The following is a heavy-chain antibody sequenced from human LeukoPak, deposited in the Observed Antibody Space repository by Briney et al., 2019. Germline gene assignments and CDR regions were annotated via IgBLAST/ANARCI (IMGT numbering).Heavy chain of an antibody. Sequence: SETLSLTCTVSGYSISSDYYWGWIRQPPGKGLEWIGSIYHSGSTYYNPSLKSRLTISVDTSKNQLSLRLSSVTAADTAVYYCARFRVGAIDYWGQGTLVTVSS. CDR3: ARFRVGAIDY. CDR1: GYSISSDYY. CDR2: IYHSGST. V-gene: IGHV4-38-2*02. J-gene: IGHJ4*02. D-gene: IGHD1-26*01.